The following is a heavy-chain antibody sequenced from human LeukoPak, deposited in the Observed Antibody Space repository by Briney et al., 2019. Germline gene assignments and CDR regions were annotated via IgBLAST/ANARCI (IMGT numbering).Heavy chain of an antibody. D-gene: IGHD1-26*01. CDR3: ARIPNSGSYLGAYYYYYMDV. CDR1: GGSISRYY. CDR2: IYYSGST. J-gene: IGHJ6*03. Sequence: PSESLSLTCTVSGGSISRYYWSWIRQPPGKGLEWIGYIYYSGSTNYNPSLKSRVTISVDTSKNQFSLKLSSVTAADTAVYYCARIPNSGSYLGAYYYYYMDVWGKGTTVTVSS. V-gene: IGHV4-59*08.